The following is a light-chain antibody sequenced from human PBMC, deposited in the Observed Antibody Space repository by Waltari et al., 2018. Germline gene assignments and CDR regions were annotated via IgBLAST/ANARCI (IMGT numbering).Light chain of an antibody. CDR3: SAYTSSSTLV. J-gene: IGLJ2*01. CDR1: SSAVGGYNY. V-gene: IGLV2-14*03. Sequence: QSALTPPASVSGSPGQSITISCTGTSSAVGGYNYFSWYQQHPGKAPKLMIYDVSNRPSGFSNRFSGSKSGNTASLTISGLQAEDEADYYCSAYTSSSTLVFGGGTKLTVL. CDR2: DVS.